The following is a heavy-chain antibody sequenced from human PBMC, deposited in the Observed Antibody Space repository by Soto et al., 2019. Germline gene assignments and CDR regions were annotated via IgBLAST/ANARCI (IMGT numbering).Heavy chain of an antibody. J-gene: IGHJ6*04. CDR2: VSRNGINT. D-gene: IGHD3-3*01. V-gene: IGHV3-64*01. Sequence: EGQLVQSGGGLVQPGGSLRLSCAASGFSFSSYDLFWVRQAPGKGLEYVSAVSRNGINTYYANSVKGRFTISRDNSKNIMYLQMGTLRAEDMAVYYCAITYYDFDVWGKGTTVIVSS. CDR3: AITYYDFDV. CDR1: GFSFSSYD.